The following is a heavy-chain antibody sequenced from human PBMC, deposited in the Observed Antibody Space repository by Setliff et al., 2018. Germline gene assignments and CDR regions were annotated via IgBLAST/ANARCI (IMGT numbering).Heavy chain of an antibody. D-gene: IGHD3-22*01. J-gene: IGHJ4*02. Sequence: SCKASGYTFSSYAMYWVRQAPGKGLEWVAVISYDGSNKYYADSVKGRFTISRDNSKNTLYLQMNSLRAEDTAVYYCAKGRYYYDSRGGYFDYWGQGTLVTVSS. V-gene: IGHV3-30*04. CDR2: ISYDGSNK. CDR1: GYTFSSYA. CDR3: AKGRYYYDSRGGYFDY.